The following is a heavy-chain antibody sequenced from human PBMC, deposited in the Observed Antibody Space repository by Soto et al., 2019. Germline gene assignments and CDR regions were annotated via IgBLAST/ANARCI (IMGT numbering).Heavy chain of an antibody. CDR3: ARDPNLLIPYGMDV. D-gene: IGHD1-1*01. V-gene: IGHV3-33*01. J-gene: IGHJ6*02. CDR1: GFTFSSYG. Sequence: GGSLRLCCAASGFTFSSYGMHWVRQAPGKGLEWVAVIWYDGSNKYYADSVKGRFTISRDNSKNTLYLQMNSLRAEDTAVYYCARDPNLLIPYGMDVWCQGTTVTVSS. CDR2: IWYDGSNK.